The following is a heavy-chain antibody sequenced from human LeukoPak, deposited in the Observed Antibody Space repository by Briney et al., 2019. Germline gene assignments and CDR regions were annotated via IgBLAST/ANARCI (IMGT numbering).Heavy chain of an antibody. D-gene: IGHD1-26*01. V-gene: IGHV4-30-2*01. J-gene: IGHJ5*02. CDR3: ARYFSGGQFKWFDP. Sequence: SQTLSLTCAISGDSISSGGYSWSWIRQPPGKGLEWIGYIYHGGSAYYSPSLKSRANISVDKSKNQFSLKLSSVTAADTAVYYCARYFSGGQFKWFDPWGQGTLVTVSS. CDR2: IYHGGSA. CDR1: GDSISSGGYS.